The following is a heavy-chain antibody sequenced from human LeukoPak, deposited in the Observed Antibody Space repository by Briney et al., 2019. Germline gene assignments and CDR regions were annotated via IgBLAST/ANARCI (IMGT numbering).Heavy chain of an antibody. J-gene: IGHJ6*02. CDR1: GFTFSSYA. V-gene: IGHV3-30-3*01. Sequence: TGRSLRLSCAASGFTFSSYAMHWVRQAPGKGLEWVAVISYDGSNKYYADSVKGRFTISRDNSKNTLFLQMDSLRAEDTAVYYCARDIKGGAYYYYGMDVWGQGTTVTVS. CDR2: ISYDGSNK. D-gene: IGHD1-26*01. CDR3: ARDIKGGAYYYYGMDV.